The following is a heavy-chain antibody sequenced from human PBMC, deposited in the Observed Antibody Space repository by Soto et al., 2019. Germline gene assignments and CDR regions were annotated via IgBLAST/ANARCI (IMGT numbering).Heavy chain of an antibody. Sequence: SETLPLTCTVSGGSISSYYWSWIRQPPGKGLEWIGYIYYSGSTSYNPSLKSRVTISVDTSKNQFSLKLSSVTAADTAVYYCARRYGGAFDIWGRGTMVT. V-gene: IGHV4-59*08. CDR1: GGSISSYY. CDR3: ARRYGGAFDI. J-gene: IGHJ3*02. CDR2: IYYSGST. D-gene: IGHD3-10*01.